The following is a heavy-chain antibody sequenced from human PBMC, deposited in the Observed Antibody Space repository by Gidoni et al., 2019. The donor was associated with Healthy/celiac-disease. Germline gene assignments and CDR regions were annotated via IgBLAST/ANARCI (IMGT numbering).Heavy chain of an antibody. V-gene: IGHV4-34*01. J-gene: IGHJ4*02. D-gene: IGHD3-10*01. CDR1: GGSFSGDY. CDR3: ARGGGSRGSYYYGSGSYYS. Sequence: QVQLQQWGAGLLKPSETLSLTCAVYGGSFSGDYWRWIRQPPGKGLEWIGEINHSGSTNYNPSLKSRVTISVDTSKNQFSLKLSSVTAADTAVYYCARGGGSRGSYYYGSGSYYSWGQGTLVTVSS. CDR2: INHSGST.